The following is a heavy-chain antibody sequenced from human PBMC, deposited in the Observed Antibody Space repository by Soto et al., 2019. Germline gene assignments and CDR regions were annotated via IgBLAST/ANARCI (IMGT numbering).Heavy chain of an antibody. D-gene: IGHD6-6*01. Sequence: SETLSLTCXVYGGSFSGYYWSWIRQPPGKGLEWIGEINHSGSTNYNPSLKSRVTISVDTSKNQFSLKLSSVTAADTAVYYCASKDSSSSVNYYYYMDVWGKGTTVTVSS. CDR2: INHSGST. J-gene: IGHJ6*03. CDR1: GGSFSGYY. CDR3: ASKDSSSSVNYYYYMDV. V-gene: IGHV4-34*01.